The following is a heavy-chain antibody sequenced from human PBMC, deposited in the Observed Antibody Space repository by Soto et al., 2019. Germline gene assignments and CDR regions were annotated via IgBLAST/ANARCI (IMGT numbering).Heavy chain of an antibody. CDR3: ARDLPNWNYALNY. V-gene: IGHV1-46*01. CDR1: GYTFTSYY. CDR2: INPSGVST. D-gene: IGHD1-7*01. J-gene: IGHJ4*02. Sequence: ASVKVSCKASGYTFTSYYMHWVRQAPGQGLEWMGIINPSGVSTSYAQKFQGRVTMTRDTSTSTVYMELSSLGFEDTAVYYCARDLPNWNYALNYWGQGTQVNVS.